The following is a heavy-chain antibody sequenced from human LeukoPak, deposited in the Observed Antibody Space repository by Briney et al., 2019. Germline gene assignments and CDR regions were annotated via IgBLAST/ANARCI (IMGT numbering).Heavy chain of an antibody. CDR1: GFSFRSYE. V-gene: IGHV3-48*03. Sequence: TGGSLRLSCAASGFSFRSYEMNWVRQAPGKGLEWVSYISTSGSTIYYADSVRGRFTISRDNAKNSLYLQMNSLRVGDTAVYYCASTIFGLIALWGQGTLVTVSS. CDR3: ASTIFGLIAL. D-gene: IGHD3-3*01. CDR2: ISTSGSTI. J-gene: IGHJ4*02.